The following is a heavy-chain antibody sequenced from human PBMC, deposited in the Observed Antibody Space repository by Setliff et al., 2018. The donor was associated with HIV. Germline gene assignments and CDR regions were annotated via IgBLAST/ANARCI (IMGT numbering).Heavy chain of an antibody. D-gene: IGHD6-19*01. J-gene: IGHJ5*02. CDR1: GYTFTNFG. Sequence: ASVKVSCRASGYTFTNFGITWVRQVPGQGLEWMGWVNTNNDKTNYERKFQGRVTMTTDRSTKTAYLDLGSLRPDDTAVYYCARDLYTSGWPNWFDPWGPGTLVTVSS. CDR3: ARDLYTSGWPNWFDP. V-gene: IGHV1-18*01. CDR2: VNTNNDKT.